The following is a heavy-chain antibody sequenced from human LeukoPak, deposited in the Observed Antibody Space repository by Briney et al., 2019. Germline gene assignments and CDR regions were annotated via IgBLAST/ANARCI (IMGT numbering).Heavy chain of an antibody. D-gene: IGHD3-3*01. CDR2: ISYDGSNK. Sequence: GGSLRLSCAASGFTFSSYAMHWVRQAPGKGLEWVAVISYDGSNKYYADSVKGRFTISRDNSKNTLYLQMNSLRAEDTAVYYCARQKYNDFWSTYYYFDYWGQGTLVTVSS. CDR1: GFTFSSYA. J-gene: IGHJ4*02. V-gene: IGHV3-30-3*01. CDR3: ARQKYNDFWSTYYYFDY.